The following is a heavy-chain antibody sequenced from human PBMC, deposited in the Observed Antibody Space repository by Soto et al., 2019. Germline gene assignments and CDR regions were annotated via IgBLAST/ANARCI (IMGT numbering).Heavy chain of an antibody. Sequence: QVQLVESGGGVVQPGRSLRLSCAASGFTFSSYGMHWVRQAPGKGLEWVAVIWYDGSNKYYADSVKGRFTISRDNSKNTLSLQMNSLRAEDTAVYSCVRDGAGSTIFDYWGQGTLVTVSS. CDR2: IWYDGSNK. J-gene: IGHJ4*02. CDR1: GFTFSSYG. D-gene: IGHD6-19*01. V-gene: IGHV3-33*01. CDR3: VRDGAGSTIFDY.